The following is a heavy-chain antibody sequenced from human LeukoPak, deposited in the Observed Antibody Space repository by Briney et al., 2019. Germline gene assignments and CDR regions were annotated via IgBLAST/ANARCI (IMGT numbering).Heavy chain of an antibody. Sequence: PGGSLRLSCAASGFTFSSYAMSWVRQAPGKGLDWVSAISGSGGSTHYADSVKGRFTISRDNSKNTLYLQMNSLRAEDTAVYYCAKNWVASSWFNWFDPWGQGTLVTVSS. CDR2: ISGSGGST. J-gene: IGHJ5*02. CDR1: GFTFSSYA. CDR3: AKNWVASSWFNWFDP. D-gene: IGHD6-13*01. V-gene: IGHV3-23*01.